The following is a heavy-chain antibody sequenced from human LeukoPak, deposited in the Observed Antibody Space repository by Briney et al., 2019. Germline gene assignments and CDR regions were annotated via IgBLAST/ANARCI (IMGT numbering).Heavy chain of an antibody. CDR1: GGSITNTNY. CDR3: AREGGPYRPLDY. Sequence: SETLSLTCGVSGGSITNTNYWTWVRQPPGMGLEWIGEVNLQGSTNYNPSLMGRVAISVDTSENHISLQLTSVTAADTAVYYCAREGGPYRPLDYSGQGTLVTVSS. J-gene: IGHJ4*02. V-gene: IGHV4-4*02. CDR2: VNLQGST.